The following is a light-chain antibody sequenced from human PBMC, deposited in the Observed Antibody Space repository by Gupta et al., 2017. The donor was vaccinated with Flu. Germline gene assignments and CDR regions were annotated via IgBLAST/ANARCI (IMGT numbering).Light chain of an antibody. Sequence: QSTLTQPPSASAPPGQRVTISCSGTTSSIGSNAVNWYQHLPGTAPKLLVYNDNQRPSGVPERFSGSKSGTSAALAISGLQAEDEAFYYCAAGDDSRNAYVFGSGTKVTAL. CDR1: TSSIGSNA. V-gene: IGLV1-44*01. CDR3: AAGDDSRNAYV. J-gene: IGLJ1*01. CDR2: NDN.